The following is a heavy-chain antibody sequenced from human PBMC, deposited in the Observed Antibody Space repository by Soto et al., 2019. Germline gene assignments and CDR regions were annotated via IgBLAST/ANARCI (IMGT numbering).Heavy chain of an antibody. V-gene: IGHV4-34*01. CDR3: ARLVVAYNWFDP. J-gene: IGHJ5*02. CDR2: INHSGST. CDR1: GGSFSGYY. D-gene: IGHD3-22*01. Sequence: QVQLQQWGAGLLKPSETLSLTCAVYGGSFSGYYWSWIRQPPGKGLEWIGEINHSGSTNYNPSLKSRVTISVDTSKNQFSLKLSSVTAADTAVYYCARLVVAYNWFDPWGQGTLVTVSS.